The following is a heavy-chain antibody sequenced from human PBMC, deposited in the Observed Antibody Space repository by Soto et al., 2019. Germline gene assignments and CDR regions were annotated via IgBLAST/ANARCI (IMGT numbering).Heavy chain of an antibody. D-gene: IGHD1-26*01. V-gene: IGHV4-38-2*02. CDR2: IYHSGST. CDR3: ARDRGVLHQPSYYGMDV. CDR1: GYSISSGYY. Sequence: SETLSLTCAVSGYSISSGYYWGWIRQPPGKGLEWIGSIYHSGSTYYNPSLKSRVTISVDTSKNQFSLKLSSVTAADTAVYYCARDRGVLHQPSYYGMDVWGQGATVTVSS. J-gene: IGHJ6*02.